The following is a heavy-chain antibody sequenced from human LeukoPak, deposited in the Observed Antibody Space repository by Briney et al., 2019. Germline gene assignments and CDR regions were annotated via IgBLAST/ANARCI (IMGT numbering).Heavy chain of an antibody. CDR2: IKQDGSEK. V-gene: IGHV3-7*03. J-gene: IGHJ4*02. CDR1: GFPFSTYW. D-gene: IGHD6-13*01. Sequence: GGSLRLSCSASGFPFSTYWMTWVRQAPGKGLEWVANIKQDGSEKYHVDSLKGRFTISRDNSKNTLYLQMNSLRAEDTAVYYCATPSSSWSGFDYWGQGTLVTVSS. CDR3: ATPSSSWSGFDY.